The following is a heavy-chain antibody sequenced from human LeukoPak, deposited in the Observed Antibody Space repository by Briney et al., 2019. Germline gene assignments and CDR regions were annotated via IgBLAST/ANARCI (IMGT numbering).Heavy chain of an antibody. V-gene: IGHV4-39*07. D-gene: IGHD3-16*01. CDR1: GGSFTSGTYH. CDR3: ARDHYYDGRGRFDP. Sequence: PSETLSPTCSVSGGSFTSGTYHWGWLRQPPGTGLEWIGSVYFDGGTHYNPSLQSRVTISVDTSKNQFSLRLSSVTAADTALYYCARDHYYDGRGRFDPWGQGTLVTVSS. CDR2: VYFDGGT. J-gene: IGHJ5*02.